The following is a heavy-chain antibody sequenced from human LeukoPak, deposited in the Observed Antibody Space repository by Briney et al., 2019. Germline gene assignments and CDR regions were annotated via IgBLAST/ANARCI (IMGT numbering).Heavy chain of an antibody. CDR1: GGSINSY. J-gene: IGHJ5*02. CDR3: ARDSGTTGEVKFDP. V-gene: IGHV4-4*07. Sequence: SETLSLTCTVSGGSINSYWSWIRQPAGKGLEWIGRITGSGSTTYNPSLKSRLSISIDTSKNQFSLKLMSVTAADTAVYYCARDSGTTGEVKFDPWGQGTLVTVSS. D-gene: IGHD3-10*01. CDR2: ITGSGST.